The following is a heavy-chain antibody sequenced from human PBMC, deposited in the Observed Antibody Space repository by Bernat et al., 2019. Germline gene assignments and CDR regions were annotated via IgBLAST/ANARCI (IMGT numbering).Heavy chain of an antibody. CDR3: ARVARLNRGWYQEDYDY. Sequence: QVQLVESGGGEVQPEGSLRLSCAVSGFNFNGYAVHWVRQAPGKGLEWVAVISYDGSKKYYADVVKGRFTISRDNSKNTVYLQMNSLRGDDTAVYYCARVARLNRGWYQEDYDYWGQGTLVTVSS. CDR2: ISYDGSKK. CDR1: GFNFNGYA. D-gene: IGHD6-19*01. J-gene: IGHJ4*02. V-gene: IGHV3-30-3*01.